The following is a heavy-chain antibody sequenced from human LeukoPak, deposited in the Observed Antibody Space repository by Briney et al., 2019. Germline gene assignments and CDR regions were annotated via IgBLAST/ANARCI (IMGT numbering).Heavy chain of an antibody. J-gene: IGHJ4*02. CDR3: ARHGAVADPYYFDY. D-gene: IGHD6-19*01. CDR1: GGSISSSSYY. CDR2: IYYSGST. Sequence: SETLSLTCTVSGGSISSSSYYWGWIRQPPGKGLEWIGSIYYSGSTYYNPSLKSRVTISVDTSKNQFSLKLSSVTAADTAVYYYARHGAVADPYYFDYWGQGTLVTVSS. V-gene: IGHV4-39*01.